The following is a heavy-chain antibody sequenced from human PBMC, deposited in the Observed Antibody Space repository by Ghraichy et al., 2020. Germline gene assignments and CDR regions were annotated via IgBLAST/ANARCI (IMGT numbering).Heavy chain of an antibody. CDR2: ISWNSGSI. D-gene: IGHD7-27*01. CDR3: VGLGIEAFDI. CDR1: GFTFDDYA. Sequence: GGSLRLSCAASGFTFDDYAMHWVRQAPGKGLEWVSGISWNSGSIGYADSVKGRFTISRDNAKNSLYLQMNSLRAEDMALYYFVGLGIEAFDIWGQGTMVTVSS. V-gene: IGHV3-9*03. J-gene: IGHJ3*02.